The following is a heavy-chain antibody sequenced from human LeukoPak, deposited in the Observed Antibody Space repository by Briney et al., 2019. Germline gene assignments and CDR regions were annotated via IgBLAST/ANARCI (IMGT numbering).Heavy chain of an antibody. CDR1: GGSISSYY. D-gene: IGHD4-17*01. CDR3: ARDGGDEILDY. J-gene: IGHJ4*02. Sequence: SETLSLTCTVSGGSISSYYWSWIRQPPGKALEWIGYIYYRGSPNYNPSLKSRVTISIDTSKNQFSLRLSSVTAADTAVYYCARDGGDEILDYWGQGTLVTVSS. CDR2: IYYRGSP. V-gene: IGHV4-59*01.